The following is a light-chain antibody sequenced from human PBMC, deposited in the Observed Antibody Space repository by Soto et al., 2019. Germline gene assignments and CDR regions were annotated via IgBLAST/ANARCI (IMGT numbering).Light chain of an antibody. CDR1: QSVSSN. CDR3: QQYNNWLMYT. V-gene: IGKV3-15*01. CDR2: GAS. Sequence: EIVMTQSPATLSVSPGERATLSCRASQSVSSNLAWYQQKPGQAPRLLIYGASTRATGMPAGFSGSGSGTEFTLTISSLQSEDFAVYYCQQYNNWLMYTFGQGTKLEIK. J-gene: IGKJ2*01.